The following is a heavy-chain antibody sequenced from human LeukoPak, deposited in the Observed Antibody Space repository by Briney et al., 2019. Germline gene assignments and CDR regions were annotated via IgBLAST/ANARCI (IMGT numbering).Heavy chain of an antibody. Sequence: PSETLSLTCSVSGGSISHYYWSWIGQSPGKGLEWIGYIYYSGTTNYNPSLKSRVTISVDTSRNQFSLQLRSVTAADTAVYYCAREDPQTTVPEGMDVWGQGTTVIVSS. J-gene: IGHJ6*02. CDR2: IYYSGTT. CDR1: GGSISHYY. CDR3: AREDPQTTVPEGMDV. V-gene: IGHV4-59*01. D-gene: IGHD4-17*01.